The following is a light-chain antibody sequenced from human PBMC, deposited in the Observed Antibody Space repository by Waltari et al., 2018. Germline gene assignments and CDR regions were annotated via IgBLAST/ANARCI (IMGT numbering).Light chain of an antibody. CDR2: SDS. Sequence: SYVVTQSPSVSVAPRETARITFGGDHLGSTSVPRYQQRPGQAPVLVISSDSDRPSGIPERFSGSNSGNTATLTSSWVEADDEADYYCLVWHSTTDHHGVFGGGTKLTVL. CDR3: LVWHSTTDHHGV. CDR1: HLGSTS. V-gene: IGLV3-21*04. J-gene: IGLJ2*01.